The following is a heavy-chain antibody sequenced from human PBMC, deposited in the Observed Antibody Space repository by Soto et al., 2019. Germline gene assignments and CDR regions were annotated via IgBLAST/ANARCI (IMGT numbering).Heavy chain of an antibody. CDR3: ARLVFHCLRGSCDDYSFYGLDV. CDR2: IYFAGSP. V-gene: IGHV4-39*01. D-gene: IGHD2-15*01. CDR1: GGSISSTDRY. J-gene: IGHJ6*02. Sequence: SETLSLTCTVSGGSISSTDRYWGWVRQPTGKGLEWLGSIYFAGSPVHNPALKSRATISVDTSRNQFSLRRTTVTASDTAVYYCARLVFHCLRGSCDDYSFYGLDVWGQGTTVTVSS.